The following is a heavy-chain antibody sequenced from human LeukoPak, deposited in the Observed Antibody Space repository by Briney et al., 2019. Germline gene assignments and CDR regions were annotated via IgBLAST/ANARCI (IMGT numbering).Heavy chain of an antibody. D-gene: IGHD3-10*01. Sequence: ASVNVSCKASGYTFTGYYMHWVRQAPGHGLEWMGWTNPNSGGTNYAQKFQGRVTMTRDTSISTAYMELSRLRSDDTAVYYCARVWGFSMVRGVIAPFDYWGQGTLVTVSS. V-gene: IGHV1-2*02. CDR3: ARVWGFSMVRGVIAPFDY. J-gene: IGHJ4*02. CDR2: TNPNSGGT. CDR1: GYTFTGYY.